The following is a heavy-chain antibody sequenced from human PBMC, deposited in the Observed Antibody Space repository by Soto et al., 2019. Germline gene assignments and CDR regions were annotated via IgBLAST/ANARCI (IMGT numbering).Heavy chain of an antibody. Sequence: QVQLQESGPGLVKPSQTLSLTCTVSGGSISSGGYYWSWIRQHPGKGLEWIGYIYYSGSTYYNPSLKSRVTISVDTSKNQFSLKLSSVTAADTAVYYCARGHRRGYSYGWFDPWGQGTLVTVSS. CDR3: ARGHRRGYSYGWFDP. J-gene: IGHJ5*02. V-gene: IGHV4-31*03. CDR1: GGSISSGGYY. D-gene: IGHD5-18*01. CDR2: IYYSGST.